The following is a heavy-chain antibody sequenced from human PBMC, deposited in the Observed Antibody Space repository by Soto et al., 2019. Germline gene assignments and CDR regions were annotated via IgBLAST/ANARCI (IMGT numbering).Heavy chain of an antibody. D-gene: IGHD5-18*01. CDR2: ISGSGGST. V-gene: IGHV3-23*01. Sequence: EVQLLESGGGLVQPGGSLRLSCAASGFTFSSYAMSWVRQAPGKGLEWVSAISGSGGSTYYADSVKGRFTISRDNSKNTMYLQMNRLRAEDTAVYYCAKDSRGDSDGPFPPNTCIDVWGQGTTGTVSS. CDR3: AKDSRGDSDGPFPPNTCIDV. J-gene: IGHJ6*02. CDR1: GFTFSSYA.